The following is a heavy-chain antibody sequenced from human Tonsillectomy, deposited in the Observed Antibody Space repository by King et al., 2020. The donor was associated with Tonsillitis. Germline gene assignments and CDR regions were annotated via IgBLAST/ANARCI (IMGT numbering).Heavy chain of an antibody. V-gene: IGHV5-51*03. Sequence: VQLVESGAEVREPGESQKISCKGSGYSFTSYWIVWVRQMPGKGLEGMGSIYPGDSHTRYSPSFQGQVTISAERSITTAYLQWSSLKASDTAMYYCARGGNQRFFDYWGQGPWSPSPQ. CDR1: GYSFTSYW. CDR3: ARGGNQRFFDY. D-gene: IGHD2-2*01. J-gene: IGHJ4*02. CDR2: IYPGDSHT.